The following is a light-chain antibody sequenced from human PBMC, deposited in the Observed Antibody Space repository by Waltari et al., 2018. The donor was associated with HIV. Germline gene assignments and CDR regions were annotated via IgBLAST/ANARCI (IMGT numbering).Light chain of an antibody. CDR3: SSYTSSSTVAV. CDR2: EVS. Sequence: QSALTRPASVSGSPGQSITISCTGTSSDVGGYNYVSWYQQHPGKAPKLMIYEVSNRPSGVSNRFSGSKSGNTASLTISGLQAEDEADYYCSSYTSSSTVAVFGGGTKLTVL. V-gene: IGLV2-14*01. CDR1: SSDVGGYNY. J-gene: IGLJ3*02.